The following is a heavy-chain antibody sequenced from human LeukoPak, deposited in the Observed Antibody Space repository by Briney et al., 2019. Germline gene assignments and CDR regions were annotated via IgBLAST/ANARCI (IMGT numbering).Heavy chain of an antibody. J-gene: IGHJ4*02. CDR3: ARESYYDSSGYYYDY. Sequence: PGGSLRLSCAASGFLFSNYAMDWVRQAPGKGLEWVSSITTTSTSIYYADSVRGRFTISRDNAKNLLYLQMNSLRAEDTAVYYCARESYYDSSGYYYDYWGQGTLVTVSS. D-gene: IGHD3-22*01. V-gene: IGHV3-21*04. CDR2: ITTTSTSI. CDR1: GFLFSNYA.